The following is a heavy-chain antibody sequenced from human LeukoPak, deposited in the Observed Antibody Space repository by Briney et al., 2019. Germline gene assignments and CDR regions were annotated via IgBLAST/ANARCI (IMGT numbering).Heavy chain of an antibody. CDR3: AKDILISGSYGGLDY. CDR2: ISWNSGSI. CDR1: GFTFDDYA. J-gene: IGHJ4*02. Sequence: GGSLRLSCAASGFTFDDYAMHWVRQAPGKGLEWVSGISWNSGSIGYADSVKGRFTISRDNAKNSLYLQMNSLRAEDTALYYCAKDILISGSYGGLDYWGQGTLVTVSS. V-gene: IGHV3-9*01. D-gene: IGHD1-26*01.